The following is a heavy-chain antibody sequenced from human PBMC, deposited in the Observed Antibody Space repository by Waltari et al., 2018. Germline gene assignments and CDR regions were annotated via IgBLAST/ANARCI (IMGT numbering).Heavy chain of an antibody. V-gene: IGHV3-7*01. D-gene: IGHD4-17*01. CDR1: GFTFSSYW. CDR3: ARDPNYGDIGD. J-gene: IGHJ4*02. Sequence: EVQLVESGGGLVQPGGSLRLSCAASGFTFSSYWMGWVRQAPGKGVEWRANRKQDGVEKAYVDAVKGRCTSSRDNAKTSLYLQMNSLRAEDTAVYYGARDPNYGDIGDWGQGTLVTVSS. CDR2: RKQDGVEK.